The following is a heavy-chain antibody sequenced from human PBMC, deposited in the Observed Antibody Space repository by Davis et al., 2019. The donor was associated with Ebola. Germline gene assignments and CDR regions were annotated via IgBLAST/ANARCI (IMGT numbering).Heavy chain of an antibody. CDR1: GGSSNGYY. CDR3: ARSWSVVIASAMMGYYNGMDV. Sequence: SETLSLTCAVYGGSSNGYYWNWIRQSPGKGLEWIGEISHTGNTNYNPSLESRVTMAIDTSKNQFSLHLTSVTAADTAVYYCARSWSVVIASAMMGYYNGMDVRGQGTTVTVSS. D-gene: IGHD2-15*01. J-gene: IGHJ6*02. CDR2: ISHTGNT. V-gene: IGHV4-34*01.